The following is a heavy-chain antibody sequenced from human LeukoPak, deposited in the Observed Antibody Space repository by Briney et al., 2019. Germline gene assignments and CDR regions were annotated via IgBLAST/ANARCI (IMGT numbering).Heavy chain of an antibody. D-gene: IGHD3-16*02. CDR3: ARRSYRGVIGLYYYYYMDV. CDR2: IKEDGSEK. CDR1: GFSFSTYW. Sequence: GGSLRLSCVGSGFSFSTYWMSWVRQAPGKGLEWVANIKEDGSEKYYVDSVKGRFTMSRDNAKNSVYLQMNRLRVEDTAVYYCARRSYRGVIGLYYYYYMDVWDKGTPVTVSS. J-gene: IGHJ6*03. V-gene: IGHV3-7*01.